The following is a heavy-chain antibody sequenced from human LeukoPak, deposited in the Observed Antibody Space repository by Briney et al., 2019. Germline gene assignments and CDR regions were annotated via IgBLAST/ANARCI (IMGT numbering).Heavy chain of an antibody. Sequence: GGSLRLSCAASGFTVSSYYMSWVRQAPGKGLEWVSVIYSSGNKYYADSVKGRFTISKDNSKNTLYLQMNSLRAEDTDVYYCAREDGMIRNFDYWGQGTLVTVSS. CDR1: GFTVSSYY. D-gene: IGHD3-22*01. V-gene: IGHV3-53*01. CDR3: AREDGMIRNFDY. CDR2: IYSSGNK. J-gene: IGHJ4*02.